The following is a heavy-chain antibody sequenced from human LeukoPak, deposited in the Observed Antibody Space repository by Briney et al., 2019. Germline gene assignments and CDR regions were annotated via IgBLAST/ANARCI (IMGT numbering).Heavy chain of an antibody. V-gene: IGHV1-8*03. CDR3: ARALIVYYFDY. D-gene: IGHD2-8*01. CDR1: GYTFTSYD. J-gene: IGHJ4*02. Sequence: GASVKVSCKVSGYTFTSYDINWVRQAPGQGLEWMGWMNPNSGNIGYAQKFQGRVTITRNTSISTAYMELSSLRSEDTAVYYCARALIVYYFDYWGQGTLVTVSS. CDR2: MNPNSGNI.